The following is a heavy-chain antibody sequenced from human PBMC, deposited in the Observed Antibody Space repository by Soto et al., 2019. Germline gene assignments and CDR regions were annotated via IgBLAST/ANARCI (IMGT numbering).Heavy chain of an antibody. CDR2: ISAYNGNT. CDR3: ARGIVGAPNWFDP. D-gene: IGHD1-26*01. V-gene: IGHV1-18*01. Sequence: VSCKASGYTITSDGISWVRAAPGQGLEWMGWISAYNGNTNYAQKLQGRVTMTTDTSTSTAYMELRSLRSDDTAGYYCARGIVGAPNWFDPWGQGTRVTVSA. J-gene: IGHJ5*02. CDR1: GYTITSDG.